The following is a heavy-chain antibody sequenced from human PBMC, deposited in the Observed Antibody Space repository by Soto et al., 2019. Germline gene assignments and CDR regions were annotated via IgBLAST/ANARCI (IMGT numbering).Heavy chain of an antibody. Sequence: SETLSLTCTVSCGSISSYYWSWIRQPPGKGLEWIGYIYYSGSTNYNPSLKSRVTISVDTSKNQFSLKLSSVTAADTAVYYCARLVVVVAATRDYYYMDVWGKGTTVTVSS. CDR3: ARLVVVVAATRDYYYMDV. D-gene: IGHD2-15*01. J-gene: IGHJ6*03. CDR1: CGSISSYY. CDR2: IYYSGST. V-gene: IGHV4-59*08.